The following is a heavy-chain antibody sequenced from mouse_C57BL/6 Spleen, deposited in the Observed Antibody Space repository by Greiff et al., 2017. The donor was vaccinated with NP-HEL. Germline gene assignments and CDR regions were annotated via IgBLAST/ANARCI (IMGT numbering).Heavy chain of an antibody. V-gene: IGHV1-69*01. CDR2: IDPSDSYT. J-gene: IGHJ1*03. Sequence: QVQLQQPGAELVMPGASVKLSCKASGYTFTSYWMHWVKQRPGQGLEWIGEIDPSDSYTNYNQKFKGKSTLTVDKSSSTAYMQLSSLTSEDSAVYYCARWKFITTVDWYFDVWGTGTTVTVSS. D-gene: IGHD1-1*01. CDR3: ARWKFITTVDWYFDV. CDR1: GYTFTSYW.